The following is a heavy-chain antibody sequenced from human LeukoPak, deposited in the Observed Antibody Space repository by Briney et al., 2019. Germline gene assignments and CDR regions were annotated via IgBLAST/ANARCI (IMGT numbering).Heavy chain of an antibody. D-gene: IGHD3-22*01. CDR3: ARGDYYDSSGHQHGGY. J-gene: IGHJ4*02. CDR1: GGTFSSYA. CDR2: IIPIFGTA. V-gene: IGHV1-69*13. Sequence: GASVKVSCKASGGTFSSYAISWVRQAPGQGLEWMGGIIPIFGTANYAQKFQGRVTITADESTSTAYMELSSLRSEDTAVYYCARGDYYDSSGHQHGGYWGQGTLVTVSS.